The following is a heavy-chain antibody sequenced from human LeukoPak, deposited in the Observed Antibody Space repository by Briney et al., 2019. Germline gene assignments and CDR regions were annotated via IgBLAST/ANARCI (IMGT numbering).Heavy chain of an antibody. CDR1: GFTFDDYA. V-gene: IGHV3-9*03. Sequence: GGSLRLSCAASGFTFDDYAMHWVRQAPGKGLEWVSGIFWNSGSIGYADSVKGRFTISRDNAKNSLYLQMNSLRAEDMALYYCAKAGGFDSSSFVHFDYWGQGTLVTVFS. CDR3: AKAGGFDSSSFVHFDY. CDR2: IFWNSGSI. J-gene: IGHJ4*02. D-gene: IGHD6-6*01.